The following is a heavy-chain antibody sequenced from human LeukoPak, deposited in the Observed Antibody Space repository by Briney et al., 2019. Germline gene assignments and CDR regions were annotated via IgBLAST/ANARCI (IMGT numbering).Heavy chain of an antibody. D-gene: IGHD5-18*01. CDR3: AGSGYSYGPFNY. Sequence: PGGSLRLSCAASGFTVSSNYIIWVRQAPGKGLEWVSVIYSGGSTYYADSVKDRFTVSRDNSKNTLYPQMNSLRAEDTAVYYCAGSGYSYGPFNYWGQGTLVTVSS. CDR1: GFTVSSNY. J-gene: IGHJ4*02. V-gene: IGHV3-66*01. CDR2: IYSGGST.